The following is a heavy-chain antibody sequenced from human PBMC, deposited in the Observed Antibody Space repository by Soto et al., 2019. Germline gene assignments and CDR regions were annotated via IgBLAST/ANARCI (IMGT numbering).Heavy chain of an antibody. CDR1: GFTFSSYA. J-gene: IGHJ4*02. V-gene: IGHV3-30-3*01. Sequence: QVQLVESGGGVVQPGRSLRLSCAASGFTFSSYAMHWVRQAPGKGLEWVAVISYDGSNKYYADSVKGRFTISRDNSKNTLYLQMNSRRAEDTAVYYCASLTTSRFDYWGQGPLVTVSS. CDR3: ASLTTSRFDY. CDR2: ISYDGSNK. D-gene: IGHD4-17*01.